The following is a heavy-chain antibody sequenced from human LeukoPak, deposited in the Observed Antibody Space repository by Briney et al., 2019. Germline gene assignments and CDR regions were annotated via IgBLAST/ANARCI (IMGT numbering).Heavy chain of an antibody. CDR3: ARVTMIVVVTHDAFDI. V-gene: IGHV3-48*03. D-gene: IGHD3-22*01. CDR1: GFTFSSYE. CDR2: ISSSGSTI. J-gene: IGHJ3*02. Sequence: GGSLSLSCAASGFTFSSYEMNWVRQAPGKGLEWVSYISSSGSTIYYADSVKGRFTISRDNAKSSLYLQMNSLRAEDTAVYYCARVTMIVVVTHDAFDIWGQGTMVTVSS.